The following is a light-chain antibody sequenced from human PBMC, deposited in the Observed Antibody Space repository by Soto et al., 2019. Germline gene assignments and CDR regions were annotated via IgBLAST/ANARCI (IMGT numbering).Light chain of an antibody. V-gene: IGLV2-14*01. Sequence: QSALTQPASVSGSPGQSITISCTGSSSDVGAYTSVSWYQQHPGKAPKLMIYEVGNRPSGVSRRFSGSKSGNTASLTISGLQAEDEAHYYCSLYTSDNRDYVFGTGIKVTVL. J-gene: IGLJ1*01. CDR2: EVG. CDR3: SLYTSDNRDYV. CDR1: SSDVGAYTS.